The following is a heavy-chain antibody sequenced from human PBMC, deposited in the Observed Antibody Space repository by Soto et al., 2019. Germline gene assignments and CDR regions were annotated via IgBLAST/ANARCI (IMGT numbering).Heavy chain of an antibody. Sequence: GGSLILSCAASGFTFTNAWMSWVRQAPGKGLEWVGRIKSKTDGGTTDYAAPVKGRFTISRDDSKNTLYLQMNSLKTEDTAVYYCTTARGTYGAEYFQHWGQGTLVTVSS. CDR1: GFTFTNAW. J-gene: IGHJ1*01. CDR3: TTARGTYGAEYFQH. V-gene: IGHV3-15*01. CDR2: IKSKTDGGTT. D-gene: IGHD4-17*01.